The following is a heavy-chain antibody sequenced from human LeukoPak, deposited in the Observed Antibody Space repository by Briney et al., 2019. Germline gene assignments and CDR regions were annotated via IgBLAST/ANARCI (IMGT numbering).Heavy chain of an antibody. J-gene: IGHJ4*02. CDR3: ARPPRWSYGPELFDY. CDR2: ISAYNGNT. CDR1: GYTFTSYG. Sequence: GASVKVSCKASGYTFTSYGISWVRQAPGQGLEWMGWISAYNGNTNYAQKLQGRVTMTTDTSTSTAYMELRSPRSDDTAVYYCARPPRWSYGPELFDYWGQGTLVTVSS. V-gene: IGHV1-18*01. D-gene: IGHD1-26*01.